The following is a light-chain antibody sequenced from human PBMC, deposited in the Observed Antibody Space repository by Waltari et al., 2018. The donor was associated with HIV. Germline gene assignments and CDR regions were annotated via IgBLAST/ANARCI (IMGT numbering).Light chain of an antibody. J-gene: IGKJ1*01. CDR1: QDVATW. CDR3: QQAYDFPPT. Sequence: DIQMTQFPSFVSASVGDRVTITFRASQDVATWLAWTQQRPGEAPRLLIYAASRLNDGVPSRFSGDGSDREFNLNIGSLQPEDFATYYCQQAYDFPPTFGQGTKVE. CDR2: AAS. V-gene: IGKV1-12*01.